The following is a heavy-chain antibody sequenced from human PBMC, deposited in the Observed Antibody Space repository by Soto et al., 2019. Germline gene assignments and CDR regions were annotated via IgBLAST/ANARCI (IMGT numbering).Heavy chain of an antibody. CDR3: PRGPSGDKVYY. CDR2: IYDGGST. D-gene: IGHD7-27*01. V-gene: IGHV4-30-4*01. Sequence: QVQLQESGPGLVKPSQTLSLTCTVSGGSIRTGNYCWCWLRQPTDTGLEWIGHIYDGGSTYNNPSLKSRVTLSLDTSKNQCSLNLSSVSAADTAVYYCPRGPSGDKVYYWGQGTMVTVYS. CDR1: GGSIRTGNYC. J-gene: IGHJ4*02.